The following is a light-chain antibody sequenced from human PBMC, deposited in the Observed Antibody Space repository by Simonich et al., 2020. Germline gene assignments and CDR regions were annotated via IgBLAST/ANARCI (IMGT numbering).Light chain of an antibody. CDR2: EGS. CDR3: CSYAGSSNWV. J-gene: IGLJ3*02. CDR1: SSDVGGYNY. Sequence: QSALTQPRSVSGSPGQSVTISCTGTSSDVGGYNYFSWYQQHPGKAPKLMIYEGSKRPSGGSNRFSGSKSGNTASLTISGLQAEDEADYYCCSYAGSSNWVFGGGTKLTVL. V-gene: IGLV2-23*01.